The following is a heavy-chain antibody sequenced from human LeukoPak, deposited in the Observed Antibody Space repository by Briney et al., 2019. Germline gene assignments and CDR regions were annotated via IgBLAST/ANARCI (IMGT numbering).Heavy chain of an antibody. CDR2: ITPNTGGT. V-gene: IGHV1-2*02. CDR3: ARDRGVVTAIPYYYTDA. D-gene: IGHD2-21*02. J-gene: IGHJ6*03. Sequence: ASVKVSCKASGYTFTRYYMHWVRQAPGQGLEWMGWITPNTGGTNYAQKFQGRVTITRDTSTSTAYMEVSRLRSDDTAVYYCARDRGVVTAIPYYYTDAWGKGTTVTVSS. CDR1: GYTFTRYY.